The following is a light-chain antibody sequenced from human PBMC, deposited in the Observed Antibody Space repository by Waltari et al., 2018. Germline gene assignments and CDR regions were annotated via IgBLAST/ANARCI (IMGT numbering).Light chain of an antibody. V-gene: IGKV1-5*03. CDR2: KAS. CDR3: QQYNTYSS. Sequence: DIQMTQSPSSLSASVGDRVTITCRASQSIGNYLAWYQQKPGKAPILLIYKASILKSGVPSRFSGSGSGTHFTLTISSLQPGDFATYYCQQYNTYSSFGQGTKLEIK. J-gene: IGKJ2*01. CDR1: QSIGNY.